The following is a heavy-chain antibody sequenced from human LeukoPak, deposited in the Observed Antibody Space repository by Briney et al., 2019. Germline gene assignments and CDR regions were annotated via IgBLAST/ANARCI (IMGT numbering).Heavy chain of an antibody. Sequence: GGSLRLSCAASGFTFSSYAMHWVRQAPGKGLEWAAVISSDGNTQYYADSVEGRVTISRDNSNNTLYLQMNSLRADDTAIYYCARRRIVGSIDDAFDIWGQGTMVTLSS. CDR3: ARRRIVGSIDDAFDI. CDR1: GFTFSSYA. D-gene: IGHD1-26*01. J-gene: IGHJ3*02. CDR2: ISSDGNTQ. V-gene: IGHV3-30-3*01.